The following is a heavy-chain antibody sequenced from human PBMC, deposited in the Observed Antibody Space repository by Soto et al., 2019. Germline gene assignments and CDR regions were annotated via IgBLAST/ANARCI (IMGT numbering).Heavy chain of an antibody. Sequence: EVQLLESGGGLVQPGGSLRLSCAASGFTFSSYAMSWVRQAPGKGLEWVSAISGSGGSTYYADSVKGRFTISRDNSKNTLDLHMNSLRAEDTAVYYCAKDQYDILTGYYVGYYYYGMDVWGQGTTVTVSS. D-gene: IGHD3-9*01. CDR2: ISGSGGST. CDR3: AKDQYDILTGYYVGYYYYGMDV. CDR1: GFTFSSYA. V-gene: IGHV3-23*01. J-gene: IGHJ6*02.